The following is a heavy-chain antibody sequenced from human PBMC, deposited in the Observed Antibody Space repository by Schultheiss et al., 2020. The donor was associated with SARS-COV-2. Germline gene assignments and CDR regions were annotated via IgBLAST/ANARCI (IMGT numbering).Heavy chain of an antibody. D-gene: IGHD3-22*01. CDR3: ARDTAGIYYDSSGLDY. Sequence: SETLSLTCTVSGGSISSGGYYWSWIRQHPGKGLEWIGYIYYSGSTYYNPSLKSRVTISVDKSKNQFSLKLSSVTAADTAVYYCARDTAGIYYDSSGLDYWGQGTLVTVSS. V-gene: IGHV4-31*03. CDR2: IYYSGST. CDR1: GGSISSGGYY. J-gene: IGHJ4*02.